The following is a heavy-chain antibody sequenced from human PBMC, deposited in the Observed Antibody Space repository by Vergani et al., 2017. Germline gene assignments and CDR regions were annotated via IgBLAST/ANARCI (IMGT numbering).Heavy chain of an antibody. V-gene: IGHV3-43*02. Sequence: EVQLVESGGGLVQPGGSLRLSCAASGFTFDDYAMHWVRQAPGKGLEWVSLISGDGGSTYYADSVKGRFTISRDNSKNSLYLQMNSLRTEDTALYYCAKDMYSSSWFRLLPRLGTYYYYGMDVWGQGTTVTVSS. CDR2: ISGDGGST. D-gene: IGHD6-13*01. J-gene: IGHJ6*02. CDR1: GFTFDDYA. CDR3: AKDMYSSSWFRLLPRLGTYYYYGMDV.